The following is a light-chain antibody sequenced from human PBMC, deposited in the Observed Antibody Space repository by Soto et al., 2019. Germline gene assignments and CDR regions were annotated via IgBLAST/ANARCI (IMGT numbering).Light chain of an antibody. CDR2: AVT. CDR3: CSYAGTTDMV. J-gene: IGLJ2*01. CDR1: SSDVGNYNL. V-gene: IGLV2-23*02. Sequence: QSALTQPVSVSGSPGQSITISCTGTSSDVGNYNLVSWYQQHPGKAPKLILYAVTKRPSGVSIRFSGSKSGNTASLTISGLQAEDEADYYCCSYAGTTDMVFGGGTKVTVL.